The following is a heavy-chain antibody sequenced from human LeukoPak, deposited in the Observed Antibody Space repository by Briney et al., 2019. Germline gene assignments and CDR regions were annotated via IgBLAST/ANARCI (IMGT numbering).Heavy chain of an antibody. CDR1: GFTFSSYA. CDR2: ISGSGGST. Sequence: GSLRLSCAASGFTFSSYAMSWVRQAPGKGLEWVSAISGSGGSTYYADSVKGRFTISRDNSKNTLYLQMNSLRAEDTAVYYCARDSCDYVWGSYRCPLDYWGQGTLVTVSS. D-gene: IGHD3-16*02. CDR3: ARDSCDYVWGSYRCPLDY. V-gene: IGHV3-23*01. J-gene: IGHJ4*02.